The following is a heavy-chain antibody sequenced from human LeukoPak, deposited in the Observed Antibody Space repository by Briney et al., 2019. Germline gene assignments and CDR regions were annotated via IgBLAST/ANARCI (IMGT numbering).Heavy chain of an antibody. CDR1: GFPFSSYA. J-gene: IGHJ6*01. D-gene: IGHD2-15*01. V-gene: IGHV3-64D*09. CDR3: VRGYSFGPYGMDV. CDR2: ISDSGGST. Sequence: PGGSLRLSCSASGFPFSSYAMHWVRQAPAKGLEYVSAISDSGGSTYYADSVKGRFPIPRDNSNNTLYLKMSSLRAEDTAVYFCVRGYSFGPYGMDVWGQGTTVTVSS.